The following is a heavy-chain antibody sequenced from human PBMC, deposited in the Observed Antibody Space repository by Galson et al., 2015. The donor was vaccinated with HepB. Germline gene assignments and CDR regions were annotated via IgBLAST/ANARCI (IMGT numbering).Heavy chain of an antibody. J-gene: IGHJ4*02. CDR1: GYTFTSYA. CDR3: ALNLDSGSYFSYFDY. V-gene: IGHV1-3*01. CDR2: INAGNGNT. D-gene: IGHD1-26*01. Sequence: SVKVSCKASGYTFTSYAMNWVPQAPGQRLEWMGWINAGNGNTKYSQNFQGRVTITRDTSASTAYMELSSLRSEDTAVYYCALNLDSGSYFSYFDYWGQGTLVTVSS.